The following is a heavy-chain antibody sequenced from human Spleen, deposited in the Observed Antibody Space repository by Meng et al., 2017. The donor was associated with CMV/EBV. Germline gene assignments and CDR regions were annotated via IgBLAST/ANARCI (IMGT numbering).Heavy chain of an antibody. CDR2: IYYSGST. V-gene: IGHV4-59*01. CDR1: GGSISSYY. J-gene: IGHJ6*02. CDR3: ARRGSSYYGMDV. D-gene: IGHD6-6*01. Sequence: SETLSLTCTVSGGSISSYYWSWIRQPPGKGLEWIGYIYYSGSTNYNPSLKSRVTISVDTSKNQFSLKLSSVTAADTAVYYCARRGSSYYGMDVWGQGTTVTVSS.